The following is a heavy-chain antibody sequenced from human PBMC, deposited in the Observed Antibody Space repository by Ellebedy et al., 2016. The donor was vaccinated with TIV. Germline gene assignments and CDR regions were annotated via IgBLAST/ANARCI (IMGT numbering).Heavy chain of an antibody. J-gene: IGHJ4*02. V-gene: IGHV1-18*01. CDR1: GYTLPSYG. CDR2: ISAYNGNT. D-gene: IGHD2-21*01. CDR3: ARGDAPETHDY. Sequence: AASVKVSCKASGYTLPSYGISWVRQAPGQGLEWMGWISAYNGNTNYAQKLQVRVTMTTDRSTSTAYMELRSLRSDDTAVYYCARGDAPETHDYWGQGTLVTVSS.